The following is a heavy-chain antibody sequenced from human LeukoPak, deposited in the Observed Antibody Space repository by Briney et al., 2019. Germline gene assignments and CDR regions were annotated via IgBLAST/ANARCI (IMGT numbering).Heavy chain of an antibody. V-gene: IGHV3-21*01. CDR2: INGRSTYI. CDR1: GFTFSSYM. Sequence: GGSLRLSCAASGFTFSSYMMNWVRQAPGKGLEWVSSINGRSTYIYYADSVKGRFTISRDNAKNSPYLQMNSLRAEDTAVYYCARDLPSDYWGQGTLVTVSS. J-gene: IGHJ4*02. CDR3: ARDLPSDY.